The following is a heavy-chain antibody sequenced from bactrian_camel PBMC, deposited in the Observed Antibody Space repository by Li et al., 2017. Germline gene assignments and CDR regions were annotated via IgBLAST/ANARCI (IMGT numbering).Heavy chain of an antibody. D-gene: IGHD6*01. CDR2: IYTGGGSA. CDR1: GNTYSRHG. Sequence: ESGGGSVQAGGSLRLSCELSGNTYSRHGLGWFRRAPGKGREKVAAIYTGGGSAYYADSVKGRFTISQDNAKNRMYLEMHNLRPEDTAMYYCAAQDSTGCGSGWAKVDSYTYWGQGTQVTVS. J-gene: IGHJ4*01. CDR3: AAQDSTGCGSGWAKVDSYTY. V-gene: IGHV3S1*01.